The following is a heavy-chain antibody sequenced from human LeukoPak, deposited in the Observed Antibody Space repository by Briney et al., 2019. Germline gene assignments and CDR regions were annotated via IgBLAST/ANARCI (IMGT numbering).Heavy chain of an antibody. Sequence: ASVKVSCKASGYTFNSYGISWVRQAPGQGLEWMGCISVYNGNTNYAQKVQGRVTMTTDTSTSTAYMELRSLRSDDTAVYYCARDHPLYCSGGTCYGYYYYYGMDVWGQGTTVTVSS. CDR2: ISVYNGNT. V-gene: IGHV1-18*01. CDR1: GYTFNSYG. D-gene: IGHD2-15*01. J-gene: IGHJ6*02. CDR3: ARDHPLYCSGGTCYGYYYYYGMDV.